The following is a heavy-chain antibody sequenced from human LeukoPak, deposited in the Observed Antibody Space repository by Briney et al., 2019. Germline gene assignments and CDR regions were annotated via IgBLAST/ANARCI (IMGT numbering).Heavy chain of an antibody. J-gene: IGHJ5*02. V-gene: IGHV4-39*01. D-gene: IGHD3-22*01. CDR2: IHYSGTT. CDR3: ARRLIGFDT. Sequence: SETLSLTCTVSGGSISSSSHYWGWIRQPPGKGLEWIGDIHYSGTTHYNPSLKSRVTISVDTSKNQFSLKLTSVTAADTAVYYCARRLIGFDTWGQGTLVTVSS. CDR1: GGSISSSSHY.